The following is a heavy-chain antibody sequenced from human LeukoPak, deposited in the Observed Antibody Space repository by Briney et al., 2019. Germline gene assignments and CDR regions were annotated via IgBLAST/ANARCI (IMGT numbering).Heavy chain of an antibody. D-gene: IGHD6-13*01. CDR1: GFTVSSNY. CDR3: AGDGSSSWPLGFDY. Sequence: GGSLRLSCAASGFTVSSNYMSWVRQAPGKGLEWVSVIYSGGSTYYADSVKGRFTISRDNSKNTLYLQMNSLRAEDTAVYYCAGDGSSSWPLGFDYWGQGTLVTVSS. CDR2: IYSGGST. J-gene: IGHJ4*02. V-gene: IGHV3-53*01.